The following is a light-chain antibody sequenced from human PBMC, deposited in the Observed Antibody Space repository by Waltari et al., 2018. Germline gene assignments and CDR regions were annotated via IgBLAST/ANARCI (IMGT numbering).Light chain of an antibody. V-gene: IGKV2-24*01. CDR2: KIS. Sequence: DAVLTQTPLSSPVTLGQPAHISCKSSQSLLHRSGPTFLSWRHQRPGQPPRLLIYKISNRFCGVPDRFSGSGAGTDFTLQISRVEAEDVGIYYCMQVTHFPYTFGQGTKLEIK. CDR1: QSLLHRSGPTF. J-gene: IGKJ2*01. CDR3: MQVTHFPYT.